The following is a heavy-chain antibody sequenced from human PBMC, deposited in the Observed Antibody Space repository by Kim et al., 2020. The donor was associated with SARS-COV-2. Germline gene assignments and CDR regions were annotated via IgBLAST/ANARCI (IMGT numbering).Heavy chain of an antibody. Sequence: GGSLRLSCAASGFTFSSYAMHWVRQAPGKGLEWVAVISYDGSNKYYADSVKGRFTISRDNSKNTLYLQMNSLRAEDTAVYYCARDFSSSWYGFQDYYGMDVWGQGTTFTVSS. J-gene: IGHJ6*02. V-gene: IGHV3-30-3*01. CDR2: ISYDGSNK. CDR3: ARDFSSSWYGFQDYYGMDV. D-gene: IGHD6-13*01. CDR1: GFTFSSYA.